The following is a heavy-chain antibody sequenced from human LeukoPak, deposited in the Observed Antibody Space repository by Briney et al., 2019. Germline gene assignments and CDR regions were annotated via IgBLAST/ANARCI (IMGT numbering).Heavy chain of an antibody. Sequence: SQTLSLTCTVSGGSISSDDFYWSWIRQPPGKGLEWIGYIYYGGSTNYNPSLKSRVTISLDTSKNQFSLKLSSVTAADTAVYYCARSYGGVTFDYWGQGTLVTVSS. V-gene: IGHV4-30-4*08. CDR3: ARSYGGVTFDY. CDR1: GGSISSDDFY. CDR2: IYYGGST. J-gene: IGHJ4*02. D-gene: IGHD3-16*01.